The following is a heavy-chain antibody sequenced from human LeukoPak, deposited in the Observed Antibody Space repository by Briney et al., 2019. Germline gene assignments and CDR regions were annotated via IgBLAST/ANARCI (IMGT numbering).Heavy chain of an antibody. Sequence: PSETLSLTCTVSGGSISSSNYYWGWIRQPPGKGLEWIGNIFYSGSTYYNPSLKSRVTISVDTSKNQFSLKLSSVTAADTAVYYCARGAPDSSAYGSWFDPWGQGTLVTVSS. CDR3: ARGAPDSSAYGSWFDP. J-gene: IGHJ5*02. CDR2: IFYSGST. D-gene: IGHD3-22*01. V-gene: IGHV4-39*07. CDR1: GGSISSSNYY.